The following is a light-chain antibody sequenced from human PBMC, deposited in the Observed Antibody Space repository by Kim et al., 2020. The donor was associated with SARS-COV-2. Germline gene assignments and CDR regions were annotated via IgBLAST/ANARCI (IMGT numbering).Light chain of an antibody. V-gene: IGLV2-11*01. J-gene: IGLJ1*01. Sequence: QSVTISCTGNSSDVGGYNYVSWYLQHPGKAPKLMIYDVSKRPSGVPDRFSGSKSGNTASLTISGLQAEDEADYYCCSYAGSYTYVFGTGTKVTVL. CDR1: SSDVGGYNY. CDR3: CSYAGSYTYV. CDR2: DVS.